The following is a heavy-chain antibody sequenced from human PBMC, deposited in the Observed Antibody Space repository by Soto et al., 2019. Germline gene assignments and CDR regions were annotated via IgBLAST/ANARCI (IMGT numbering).Heavy chain of an antibody. V-gene: IGHV4-34*01. CDR1: GGSFSGYY. J-gene: IGHJ6*03. CDR2: INHSGST. D-gene: IGHD3-16*01. CDR3: ARVGPTPYYYYYYMDV. Sequence: SETLSLTCAVYGGSFSGYYWSWIRQPPGKGLEWIGEINHSGSTNYNPSLKSRVTISVDTSKNQFSLKLSSVTAADTAVYYCARVGPTPYYYYYYMDVWGKGTTVTVSS.